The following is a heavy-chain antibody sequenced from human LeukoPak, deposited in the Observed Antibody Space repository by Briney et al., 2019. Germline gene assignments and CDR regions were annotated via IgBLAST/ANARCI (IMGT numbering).Heavy chain of an antibody. CDR2: VSGSGGST. J-gene: IGHJ4*02. V-gene: IGHV3-23*01. Sequence: GGSLRLSCAASGFTFSSYAMSWVRQAPGKGLEWVSAVSGSGGSTYYADSVKGRFTISRDNSKNTLYLQMNSLRAEDTAVYYCAKDIVGGYGDYTFDYWGQGTLVTVSS. CDR3: AKDIVGGYGDYTFDY. CDR1: GFTFSSYA. D-gene: IGHD4-17*01.